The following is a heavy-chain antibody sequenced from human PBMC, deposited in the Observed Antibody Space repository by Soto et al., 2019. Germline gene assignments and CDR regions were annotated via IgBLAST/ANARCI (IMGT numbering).Heavy chain of an antibody. V-gene: IGHV3-7*01. CDR1: GLIFSGYW. CDR3: VRGVRGGNYDYFDC. D-gene: IGHD3-10*01. CDR2: MNQDGGEK. J-gene: IGHJ4*02. Sequence: GGSLRLSCAASGLIFSGYWMNWVRQAPGKGLEWVANMNQDGGEKYYVDSVKGRFTISRDDATNSLYLQMNTLRAEDTAVYYCVRGVRGGNYDYFDCWGQGTLVTVSS.